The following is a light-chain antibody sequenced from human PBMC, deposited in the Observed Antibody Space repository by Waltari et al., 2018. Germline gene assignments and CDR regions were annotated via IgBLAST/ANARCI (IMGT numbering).Light chain of an antibody. CDR2: AAS. V-gene: IGKV1-16*01. J-gene: IGKJ4*01. Sequence: DIQMTQSPSSLSASVGDRVTITCRASQAITNFLAWFQQKPGEAPKSLIYAASTLHSGVPSRFRGSGSNTYFTLTITNLQPEDFATYYCQQYNHYPVTVGGGTTVGI. CDR1: QAITNF. CDR3: QQYNHYPVT.